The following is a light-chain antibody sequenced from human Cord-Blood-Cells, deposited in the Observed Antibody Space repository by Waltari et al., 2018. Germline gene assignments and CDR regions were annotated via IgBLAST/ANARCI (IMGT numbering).Light chain of an antibody. CDR2: KAS. CDR3: QHYNSYSGT. CDR1: QRISSW. V-gene: IGKV1-5*03. Sequence: DIQMTQSPSTLSASVGDRVTITCRASQRISSWLAWYQQKPGKAPKLLIYKASSLESGVPSRFSGSGSGTEFTLTISSLQPDDFATYYCQHYNSYSGTFGQGTKVEIK. J-gene: IGKJ1*01.